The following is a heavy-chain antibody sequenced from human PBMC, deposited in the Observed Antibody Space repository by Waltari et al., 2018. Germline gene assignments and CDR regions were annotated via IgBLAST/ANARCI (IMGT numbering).Heavy chain of an antibody. V-gene: IGHV4-38-2*01. J-gene: IGHJ4*02. D-gene: IGHD2-2*03. Sequence: QVQLQESGTGLVKPSETLSLTCDVSGYSTNSGYYSGWIRQSPGKGLEWIATIYHAGDTFYNPSLKSRVTISMDTSKNQFSLKLNSVTAADTAVYFCSRQVLGYCTSAACRRLESWGQGTLVTVSS. CDR1: GYSTNSGYY. CDR3: SRQVLGYCTSAACRRLES. CDR2: IYHAGDT.